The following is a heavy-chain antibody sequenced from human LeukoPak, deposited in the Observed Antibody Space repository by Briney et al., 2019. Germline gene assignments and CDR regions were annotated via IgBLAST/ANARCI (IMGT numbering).Heavy chain of an antibody. CDR3: ARDGPGVLLWFGESSYYYGMDV. V-gene: IGHV1-18*01. J-gene: IGHJ6*02. D-gene: IGHD3-10*01. Sequence: GASVKVSCKASGYTFTSYGISWVRQAPGQGLEWMGWISAYNCNTNYAQKLQGRVTMTTDTSTSTAYMELRSLRSDDTAVYYCARDGPGVLLWFGESSYYYGMDVWGQGTTVTVSS. CDR1: GYTFTSYG. CDR2: ISAYNCNT.